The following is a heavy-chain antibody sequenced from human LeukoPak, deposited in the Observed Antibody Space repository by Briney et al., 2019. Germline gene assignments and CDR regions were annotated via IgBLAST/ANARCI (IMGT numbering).Heavy chain of an antibody. V-gene: IGHV3-7*01. Sequence: GGSLRLSCAASGFTFSSYWMSWVRQAPGKGLEWVANIKQDGSEKYYVDSVKGRFTISRDNAKNSLCLQMNSLRAEDTAVYYCARPGYSSSWYNLDYWGQGTLVTVSS. J-gene: IGHJ4*02. CDR2: IKQDGSEK. CDR1: GFTFSSYW. CDR3: ARPGYSSSWYNLDY. D-gene: IGHD6-13*01.